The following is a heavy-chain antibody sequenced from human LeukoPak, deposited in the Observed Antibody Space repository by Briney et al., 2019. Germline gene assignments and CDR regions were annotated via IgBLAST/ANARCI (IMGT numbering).Heavy chain of an antibody. Sequence: DPSETLSLTCAVSGVSFNDYYWSWVRQTPGKGLERIGEINHSGYTNDSPSLKSRVTLSIDTSRKQFSLNLRSVTVADSGIYYCTRMTTGHDYWGQGTLVTVSS. CDR3: TRMTTGHDY. D-gene: IGHD4-17*01. CDR1: GVSFNDYY. CDR2: INHSGYT. V-gene: IGHV4-34*01. J-gene: IGHJ4*02.